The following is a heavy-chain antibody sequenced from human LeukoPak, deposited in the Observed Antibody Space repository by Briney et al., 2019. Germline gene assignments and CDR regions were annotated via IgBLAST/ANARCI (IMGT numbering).Heavy chain of an antibody. CDR1: GFTFGDYA. J-gene: IGHJ4*02. Sequence: GGSLRLSCTASGFTFGDYAMSWVRQAPGKGLEWVANIKQDGSEKYYVDSVKGRFTISRDNAKNSLYLQMNSLRAEDTAVYYCAREKHYYGSVVDYWGQGTLVTVSS. V-gene: IGHV3-7*01. D-gene: IGHD3-10*01. CDR3: AREKHYYGSVVDY. CDR2: IKQDGSEK.